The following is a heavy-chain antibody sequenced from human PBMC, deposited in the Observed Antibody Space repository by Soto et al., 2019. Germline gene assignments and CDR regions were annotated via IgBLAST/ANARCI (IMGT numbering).Heavy chain of an antibody. D-gene: IGHD3-10*01. CDR3: AKDLVTMVRGNYMDV. V-gene: IGHV3-9*01. CDR2: ISWNSGSI. CDR1: GFTFDDYA. J-gene: IGHJ6*03. Sequence: GGSLRLSCAASGFTFDDYAMHWVRQAPGKGLEWVSGISWNSGSIGYADSVKGRFTISRDNAKNSLYLQMNSLRAEDTALYYCAKDLVTMVRGNYMDVWGKGTTVTVSS.